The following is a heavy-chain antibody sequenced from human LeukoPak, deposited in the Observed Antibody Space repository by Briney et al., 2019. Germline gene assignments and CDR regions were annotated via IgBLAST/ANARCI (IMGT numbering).Heavy chain of an antibody. CDR3: AGSGIYLTY. D-gene: IGHD1-26*01. CDR1: GLTVSGNY. CDR2: IHSGGSM. Sequence: GGSLRLSCAASGLTVSGNYMSWVRQAPGKGLEWVSVIHSGGSMHYADPVKGRFTISRDIYQNTVYLQLNSLRPEDTAVYYCAGSGIYLTYWGQGTLVTVSS. V-gene: IGHV3-66*02. J-gene: IGHJ4*02.